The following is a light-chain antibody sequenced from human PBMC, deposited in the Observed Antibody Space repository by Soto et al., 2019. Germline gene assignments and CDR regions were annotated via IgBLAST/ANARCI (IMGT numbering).Light chain of an antibody. Sequence: SVLTQSASVSGSPGQSITISCTGTSSDVGNYNYVSWYQQHPGEVPKLIIFNVNNRPSGVSNRFSGSKSGNTASLTISVLQAEDEADYYCSSFTSSTTYGFGTETRVTVL. J-gene: IGLJ1*01. CDR1: SSDVGNYNY. V-gene: IGLV2-14*01. CDR3: SSFTSSTTYG. CDR2: NVN.